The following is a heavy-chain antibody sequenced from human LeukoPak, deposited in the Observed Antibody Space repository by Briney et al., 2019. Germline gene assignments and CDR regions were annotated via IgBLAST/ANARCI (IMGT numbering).Heavy chain of an antibody. Sequence: PGGSLRLSCAASGFTFSSYGMHWVRQAPGKGLEWVAVIWYDGSNKYYADSVKGRFTISRDNSKNTLYLQMNSLRAEDTVVYYCAKAQKPNWNYVIDYWGQGTLVTVSS. CDR1: GFTFSSYG. CDR2: IWYDGSNK. V-gene: IGHV3-33*06. D-gene: IGHD1-7*01. J-gene: IGHJ4*02. CDR3: AKAQKPNWNYVIDY.